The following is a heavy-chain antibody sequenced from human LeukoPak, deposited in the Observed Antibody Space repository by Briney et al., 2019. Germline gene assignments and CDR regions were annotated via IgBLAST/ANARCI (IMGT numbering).Heavy chain of an antibody. CDR3: ARATVTYYYGSGSTLPYYYYMDV. CDR1: GGSFSGYY. D-gene: IGHD3-10*01. CDR2: INHSGST. J-gene: IGHJ6*03. V-gene: IGHV4-34*01. Sequence: PSETLSLTCAVYGGSFSGYYWSWIRQPPGKGLEWIGEINHSGSTNYNPSLKSRVTISVGTSKNQFSLKLSSVTAADTAVYYCARATVTYYYGSGSTLPYYYYMDVWGKGTTVTVSS.